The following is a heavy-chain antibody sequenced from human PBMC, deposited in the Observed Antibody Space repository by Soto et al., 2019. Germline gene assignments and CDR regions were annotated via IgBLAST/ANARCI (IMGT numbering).Heavy chain of an antibody. CDR2: INHSGSA. CDR3: ARNSRYGQPFHY. Sequence: SETLSLTCAVYGGSFSGYYWSWIRQPPGKGLEWIGEINHSGSANYNPSLKSRVTISVDTSKNQFSLKLSSVTAADTAVYYCARNSRYGQPFHYWGQGTLVTVSS. CDR1: GGSFSGYY. D-gene: IGHD4-17*01. J-gene: IGHJ4*02. V-gene: IGHV4-34*01.